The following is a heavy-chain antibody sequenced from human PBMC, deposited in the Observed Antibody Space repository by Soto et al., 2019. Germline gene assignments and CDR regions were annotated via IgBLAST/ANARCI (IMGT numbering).Heavy chain of an antibody. CDR2: IYTSGST. D-gene: IGHD5-18*01. Sequence: SETLSLTCTVSGGSISSYYWSWIRQPAGKGLEWIGRIYTSGSTNYNPSLKSRVTMSVDTSKNQFSLKLSSVTAADTAVYYCARGGYSYGRGSYYFDYWGQGTLVTVSS. V-gene: IGHV4-4*07. J-gene: IGHJ4*02. CDR1: GGSISSYY. CDR3: ARGGYSYGRGSYYFDY.